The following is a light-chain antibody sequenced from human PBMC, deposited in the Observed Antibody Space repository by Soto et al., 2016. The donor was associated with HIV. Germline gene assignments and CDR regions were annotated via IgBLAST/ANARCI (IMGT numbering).Light chain of an antibody. Sequence: AIRMTQSPSSFSASTGDRVTLTCRASQGISNSLAWYQQNPGKAPKLLIYAASTLQMGSHQGSGAVDLGQISLSPSAACSLKILLTYYCQQANSFPLTFGGRDQGGGQ. CDR1: QGISNS. J-gene: IGKJ4*01. CDR3: QQANSFPLT. V-gene: IGKV1-8*01. CDR2: AAS.